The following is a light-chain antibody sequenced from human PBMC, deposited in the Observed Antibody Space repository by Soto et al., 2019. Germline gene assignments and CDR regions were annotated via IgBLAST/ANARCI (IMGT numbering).Light chain of an antibody. CDR1: QSIDSW. CDR3: QQYNSYSQWT. CDR2: RAS. V-gene: IGKV1-5*03. J-gene: IGKJ1*01. Sequence: DIQMTQSPSTLSASVGNTVTITCRASQSIDSWLAWYQQKPGKAPKLLIYRASSLESGLPSRFSGSGSGTESTLTISRLQPDYFATYYCQQYNSYSQWTFGQGTKVEIK.